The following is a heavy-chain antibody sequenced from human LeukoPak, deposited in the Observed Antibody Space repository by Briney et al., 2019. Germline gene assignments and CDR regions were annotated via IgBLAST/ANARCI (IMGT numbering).Heavy chain of an antibody. D-gene: IGHD4-23*01. CDR2: MHPSGSS. J-gene: IGHJ4*02. CDR3: ARLASGNSGVFDY. CDR1: GDSLGSYF. Sequence: PSETLSLTCTVSGDSLGSYFWSWIRQPPGKGLEWIGDMHPSGSSNYNPSLRSRVTTSVDTSKNQFSLKLNSVTAADTAVYYCARLASGNSGVFDYWGQGTLVTVSS. V-gene: IGHV4-4*09.